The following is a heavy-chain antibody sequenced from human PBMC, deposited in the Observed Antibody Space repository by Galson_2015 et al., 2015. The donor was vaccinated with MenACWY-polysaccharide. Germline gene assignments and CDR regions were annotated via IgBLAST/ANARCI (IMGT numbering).Heavy chain of an antibody. CDR2: MNPNSGNT. V-gene: IGHV1-8*02. Sequence: SCKASGYTSTSYYMHWVRQAPGQGLEWMGWMNPNSGNTGYAQKFQGRVTMTRNTSISTAYMELSSLRSEDTAVYYCARERAGGHYYYYGMDVWGQGTTVTVSS. CDR3: ARERAGGHYYYYGMDV. D-gene: IGHD3-16*01. J-gene: IGHJ6*02. CDR1: GYTSTSYY.